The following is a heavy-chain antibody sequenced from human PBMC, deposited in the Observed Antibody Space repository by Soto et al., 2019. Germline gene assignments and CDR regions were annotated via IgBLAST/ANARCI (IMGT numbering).Heavy chain of an antibody. V-gene: IGHV3-7*05. CDR1: GFTFSSYC. D-gene: IGHD3-3*01. J-gene: IGHJ6*02. CDR2: IKNDGSEK. CDR3: ARVYCVHYDFLRGEEYYGMDF. Sequence: GGSLRLSCAASGFTFSSYCMSWVRQAPGKGMEWVGNIKNDGSEKYYVDSVKSRFTISRNTANNALYLQMNSLRAEDAAVYYCARVYCVHYDFLRGEEYYGMDFWGQGTTVTVSS.